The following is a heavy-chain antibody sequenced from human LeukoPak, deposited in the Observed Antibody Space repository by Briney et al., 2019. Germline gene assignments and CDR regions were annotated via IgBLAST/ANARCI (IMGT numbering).Heavy chain of an antibody. CDR1: GFSFSNYA. V-gene: IGHV3-64D*08. D-gene: IGHD6-13*01. J-gene: IGHJ4*02. CDR2: INNNGGST. CDR3: VKVVGSSIWYHFDY. Sequence: PGRSLRLSCAASGFSFSNYAMHWVRQAPGKGLEYVSAINNNGGSTYYADSVKGRFTISRDNSKNTLYLQMTSLRVEDTAVYYCVKVVGSSIWYHFDYWGQGTLVTVSS.